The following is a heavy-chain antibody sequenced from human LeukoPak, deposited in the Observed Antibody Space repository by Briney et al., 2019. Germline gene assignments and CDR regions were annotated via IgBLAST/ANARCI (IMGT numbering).Heavy chain of an antibody. V-gene: IGHV3-23*01. CDR3: AKDYDFWSGYYFDY. Sequence: GGSLRLSCAASGFTFSSYAMSWVRQAPGKGGEGVSAISGCGGSTYYADSVKGRFTISRDNSKNTLYLQMNSLRAEDTAVYYCAKDYDFWSGYYFDYWGQGTLVTVSS. CDR2: ISGCGGST. CDR1: GFTFSSYA. J-gene: IGHJ4*02. D-gene: IGHD3-3*01.